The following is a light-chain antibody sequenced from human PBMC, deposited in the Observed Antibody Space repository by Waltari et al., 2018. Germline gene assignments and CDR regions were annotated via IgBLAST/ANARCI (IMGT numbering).Light chain of an antibody. V-gene: IGLV7-46*01. CDR3: LLSYSGARRQ. CDR2: DTN. Sequence: QAVVPQEPSLTVFPGGRVTLPSRSSPGAVTSAHYPDWFQQKPGQAPRTLIYDTNNKHSWTPDRFSGSLLGGKAALRLSGAQFEDESEYYCLLSYSGARRQFGGGTKLTVL. CDR1: PGAVTSAHY. J-gene: IGLJ2*01.